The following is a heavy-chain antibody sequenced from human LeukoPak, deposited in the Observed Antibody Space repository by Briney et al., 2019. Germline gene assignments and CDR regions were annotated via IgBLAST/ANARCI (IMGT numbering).Heavy chain of an antibody. D-gene: IGHD1-26*01. J-gene: IGHJ4*02. CDR3: ARERVGATKSGFDY. CDR2: ISAYNGNT. Sequence: GASVKVSCKASGYTFTSYGISWVRQAPGQGLEWMGWISAYNGNTDYAQKLQGRVTMTTDTSTSTAYMELRSLRSDDTAVYYCARERVGATKSGFDYWGQGTLVTVSS. CDR1: GYTFTSYG. V-gene: IGHV1-18*01.